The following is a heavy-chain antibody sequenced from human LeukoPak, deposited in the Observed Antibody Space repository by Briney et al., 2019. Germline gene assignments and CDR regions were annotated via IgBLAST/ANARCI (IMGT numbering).Heavy chain of an antibody. Sequence: PGGSLRLSCAASGFTFSDYSMNWIRQAPGKGLEWVSYISSSSSTIYYADSVKGRFTISRDNAKNSLYLQMNSLRAEDAAVYYCARDGYYDSSGYYPFSYWGQGTLVTVSS. CDR3: ARDGYYDSSGYYPFSY. CDR2: ISSSSSTI. V-gene: IGHV3-48*04. D-gene: IGHD3-22*01. CDR1: GFTFSDYS. J-gene: IGHJ4*02.